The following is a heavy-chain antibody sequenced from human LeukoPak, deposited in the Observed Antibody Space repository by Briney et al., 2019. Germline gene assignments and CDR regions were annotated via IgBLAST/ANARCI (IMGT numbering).Heavy chain of an antibody. Sequence: GGSLRLSCAASGFTFGDYGMSWVRQAPGKGLVWVSRINSDGTSASYVDSVEGRFTISRDNAKNTLYLQMNSLRAEDTAVYYCARDRSPGWFGPWGQGTLVTVSS. CDR2: INSDGTSA. V-gene: IGHV3-74*01. CDR1: GFTFGDYG. CDR3: ARDRSPGWFGP. J-gene: IGHJ5*02.